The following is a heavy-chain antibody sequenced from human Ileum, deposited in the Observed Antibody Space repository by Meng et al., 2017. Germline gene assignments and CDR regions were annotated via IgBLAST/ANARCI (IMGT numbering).Heavy chain of an antibody. D-gene: IGHD6-13*01. V-gene: IGHV4-34*01. CDR2: INHSGST. CDR1: GGSFSGYY. Sequence: QVQLQQWGAGVLKPSETLSLTCAGHGGSFSGYYTSWIRQSPGKGLEWIGEINHSGSTKYNPSLQRPVTISVARSKSQLSLELTSVTAAHTAVYYCARPAGYSSNSYKYFQHWALGTLVTVSS. CDR3: ARPAGYSSNSYKYFQH. J-gene: IGHJ1*01.